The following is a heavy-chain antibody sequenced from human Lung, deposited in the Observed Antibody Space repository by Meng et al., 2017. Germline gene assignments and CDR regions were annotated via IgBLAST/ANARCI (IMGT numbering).Heavy chain of an antibody. J-gene: IGHJ5*02. V-gene: IGHV4-4*02. CDR2: LYHSGRT. Sequence: PGLVRPSWHLSLTCAVLGGPISSRNWWIWVRQFPGKGLEWIGELYHSGRTNYNPTLERRATISLDKSQNHFSLKVKSVTAADTAVYYCVRGGQDQAYYDFWSGPFDPWGQGTLVTVSS. CDR1: GGPISSRNW. CDR3: VRGGQDQAYYDFWSGPFDP. D-gene: IGHD3-3*01.